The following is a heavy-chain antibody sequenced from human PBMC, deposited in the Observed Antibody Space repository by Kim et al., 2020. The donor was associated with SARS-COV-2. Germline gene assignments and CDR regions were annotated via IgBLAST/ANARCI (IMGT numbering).Heavy chain of an antibody. D-gene: IGHD3-16*01. CDR3: ARRRYAKAWFDP. J-gene: IGHJ5*02. Sequence: GHEQKFQGRVTMTGNTSINTAYMELSSLRSEDSAVYYCARRRYAKAWFDPWGQGTLVTVSS. V-gene: IGHV1-8*01.